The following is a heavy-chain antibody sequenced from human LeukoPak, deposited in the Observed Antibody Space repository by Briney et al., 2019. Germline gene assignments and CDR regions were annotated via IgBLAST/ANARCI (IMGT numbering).Heavy chain of an antibody. V-gene: IGHV4-59*01. CDR1: GGSISSYF. CDR3: ARGLPGRDAFDV. D-gene: IGHD3-16*01. Sequence: SETLSLTCTVSGGSISSYFWSWIRQPPGEGLEWIGFIYYSGSTSYNPSLKSRVTISVDTSKNQFSLKLRSVTAADTAVYYCARGLPGRDAFDVWGQGTVVTVSS. CDR2: IYYSGST. J-gene: IGHJ3*01.